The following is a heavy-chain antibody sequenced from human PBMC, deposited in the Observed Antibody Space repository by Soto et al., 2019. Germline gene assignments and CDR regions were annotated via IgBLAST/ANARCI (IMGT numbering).Heavy chain of an antibody. D-gene: IGHD1-26*01. Sequence: GSLRLSCAASGFTFSNYGMHWVRQAPGKGLEWVAIIWHDGNNKYYADSVRGRFIISRDNSKNRLYLQMNSLRAEDTAVYYCASDLVGASDSYGLDVWGQGTPVTVSS. CDR1: GFTFSNYG. CDR2: IWHDGNNK. V-gene: IGHV3-33*01. J-gene: IGHJ6*02. CDR3: ASDLVGASDSYGLDV.